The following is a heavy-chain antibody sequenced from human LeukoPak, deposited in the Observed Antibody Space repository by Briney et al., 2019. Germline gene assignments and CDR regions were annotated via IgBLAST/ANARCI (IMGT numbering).Heavy chain of an antibody. J-gene: IGHJ4*02. D-gene: IGHD6-13*01. Sequence: PGGSLRLSCAASGFTFSSYGMHWVRQAPGKGLEWVAVIWYDGSNKYYADSVKGRFTISRDNSKNTLYLQMNSLRAEDTAVYYCAKESEPDSIAAADAFDYWGQGTLVTVSS. CDR2: IWYDGSNK. V-gene: IGHV3-33*06. CDR3: AKESEPDSIAAADAFDY. CDR1: GFTFSSYG.